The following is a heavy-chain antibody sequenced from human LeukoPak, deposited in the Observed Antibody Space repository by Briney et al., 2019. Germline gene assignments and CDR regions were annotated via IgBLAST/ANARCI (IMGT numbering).Heavy chain of an antibody. V-gene: IGHV3-7*01. CDR3: TRDNGGYGDPPES. Sequence: GGSLRLSCAASGFMFNSYWMSWVRQAPGKGPEWVASIKKDGSEKFYVDSVKGRFTISRDNAEKSLFLQMNSLRVEDTAIYFCTRDNGGYGDPPESWGQGTRVTVSS. CDR2: IKKDGSEK. CDR1: GFMFNSYW. D-gene: IGHD4-17*01. J-gene: IGHJ5*02.